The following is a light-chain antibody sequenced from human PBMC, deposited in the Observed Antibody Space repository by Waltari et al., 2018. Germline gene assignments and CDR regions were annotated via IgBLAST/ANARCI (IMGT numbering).Light chain of an antibody. Sequence: EIVLTQSPGTLSLSPGERATLPCRASQTIAGTYLAWYQQKPGQAPRLLIYGASRRATGIPDRFSGSGSGTDFTLTISRLEPEDFAVYYCQQYGTSPGWTFGQGTKVEIK. CDR2: GAS. V-gene: IGKV3-20*01. CDR1: QTIAGTY. CDR3: QQYGTSPGWT. J-gene: IGKJ1*01.